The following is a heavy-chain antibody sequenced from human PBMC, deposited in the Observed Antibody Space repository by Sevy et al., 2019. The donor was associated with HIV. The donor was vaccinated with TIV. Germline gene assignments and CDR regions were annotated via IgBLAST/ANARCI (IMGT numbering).Heavy chain of an antibody. CDR1: GFTFSSYW. CDR2: IKQDGSEK. V-gene: IGHV3-7*01. CDR3: ARDLKGNRYFFGY. Sequence: GGSLRLSCAASGFTFSSYWMSWVRQAPGKGLEWVANIKQDGSEKYYVDSVKGRFTISRDNAKNSLYLQMNSLRAEDMAVYYCARDLKGNRYFFGYWGQGTLVTVSS. D-gene: IGHD2-21*02. J-gene: IGHJ4*02.